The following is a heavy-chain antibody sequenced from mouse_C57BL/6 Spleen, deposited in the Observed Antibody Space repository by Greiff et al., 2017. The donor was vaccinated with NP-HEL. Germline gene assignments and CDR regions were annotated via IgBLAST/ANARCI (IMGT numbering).Heavy chain of an antibody. Sequence: EVKLVESEGGLVQPGSSMKLSCTASGFTFSDYYMAWVRQVPEKGLEWVANINYDGSSTYYLDSLKSRFIISRDNAKNILYLQMSSLKSEDTATDYCARDNWEGWYFEGWGTGTTVTVAS. D-gene: IGHD4-1*01. CDR2: INYDGSST. V-gene: IGHV5-16*01. CDR1: GFTFSDYY. J-gene: IGHJ1*03. CDR3: ARDNWEGWYFEG.